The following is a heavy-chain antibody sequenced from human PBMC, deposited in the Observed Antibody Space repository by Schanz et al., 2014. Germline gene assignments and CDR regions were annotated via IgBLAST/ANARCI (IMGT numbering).Heavy chain of an antibody. Sequence: VQLLESGGGVVQPGRSLRLSCEASGFTFSTFGMHWVRQAPGKGLEWVGVISYDGSEKYYGDSVKGRFTISRDNSKNTLDLQMSSLRADDTAVYYCVKEGTVVSGSPRDYWGQGALVTVSS. CDR3: VKEGTVVSGSPRDY. J-gene: IGHJ4*02. CDR2: ISYDGSEK. D-gene: IGHD3-10*01. CDR1: GFTFSTFG. V-gene: IGHV3-30*18.